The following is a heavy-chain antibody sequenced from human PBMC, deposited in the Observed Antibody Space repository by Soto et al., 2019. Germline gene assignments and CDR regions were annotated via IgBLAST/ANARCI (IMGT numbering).Heavy chain of an antibody. J-gene: IGHJ5*02. CDR2: IYHSGST. Sequence: SETLSLTCAVSGGSISSGGYSWSWIRQPPRKGQEWIGYIYHSGSTYYNPSLKSRVTISVDRSKNQFSLKLSSVTAEDTSVYYCARAPGYSGNWFDPWGQGTLVTVSS. CDR1: GGSISSGGYS. CDR3: ARAPGYSGNWFDP. V-gene: IGHV4-30-2*01. D-gene: IGHD1-26*01.